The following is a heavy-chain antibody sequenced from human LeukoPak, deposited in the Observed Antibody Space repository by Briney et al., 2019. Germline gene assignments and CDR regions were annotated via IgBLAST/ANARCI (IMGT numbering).Heavy chain of an antibody. D-gene: IGHD3-22*01. CDR2: ISGSGGST. V-gene: IGHV3-23*01. CDR1: GFTVSGNY. CDR3: AKDLTVVAPSGTFDY. J-gene: IGHJ4*02. Sequence: GGSLRLSCAASGFTVSGNYMSWVRQAPGKGLEWVSAISGSGGSTYYADSVKGRFTISRDNSKNTLYLQMNSLRAEDTAVYYCAKDLTVVAPSGTFDYWGQGTLVTVSS.